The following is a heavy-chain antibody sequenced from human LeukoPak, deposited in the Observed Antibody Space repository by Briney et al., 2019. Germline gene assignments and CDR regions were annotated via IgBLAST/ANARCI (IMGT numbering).Heavy chain of an antibody. V-gene: IGHV3-21*01. CDR3: ARGKVGANPFDY. D-gene: IGHD1-26*01. CDR2: ISSSSSYI. J-gene: IGHJ4*02. Sequence: GGSLRLSCAASGFTFSSYWMNWVRQAPGKGLEWVSSISSSSSYIYYADSVKGRFTISRDNAKNSLYLQMNSLRAEDTAVYYCARGKVGANPFDYWGQGTLVTVSS. CDR1: GFTFSSYW.